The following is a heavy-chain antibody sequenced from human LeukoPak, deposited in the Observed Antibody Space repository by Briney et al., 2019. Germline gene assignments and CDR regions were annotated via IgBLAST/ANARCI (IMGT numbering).Heavy chain of an antibody. CDR2: VNPNSVTA. CDR1: GWPFSTHD. V-gene: IGHV1-8*01. D-gene: IGHD2-15*01. J-gene: IGHJ5*01. Sequence: ASVKVSCTASGWPFSTHDINWVRQSTGQGLEWLGWVNPNSVTAGYAQKFQGRVAMTRDSSISTAYLELNSLRSEDTAVYFCATTRRLPLLGFDSWGQGTLVTVSS. CDR3: ATTRRLPLLGFDS.